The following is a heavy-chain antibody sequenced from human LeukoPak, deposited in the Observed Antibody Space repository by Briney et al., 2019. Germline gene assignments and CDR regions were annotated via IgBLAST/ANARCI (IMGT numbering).Heavy chain of an antibody. J-gene: IGHJ4*02. CDR1: GGSISSGNYY. CDR3: ARETGELPYYSDY. Sequence: SETLSLTCTVSGGSISSGNYYWGWIRQPAGKRLEWIGRIYTSGSTNYNPSLKSRVTISGDTSKNQFSLKLSSVTAADTAVYYCARETGELPYYSDYWGQGTLVTVSS. D-gene: IGHD3-10*01. V-gene: IGHV4-61*02. CDR2: IYTSGST.